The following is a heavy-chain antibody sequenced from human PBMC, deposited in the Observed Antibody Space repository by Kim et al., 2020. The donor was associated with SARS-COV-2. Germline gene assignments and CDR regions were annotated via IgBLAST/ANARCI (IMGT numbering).Heavy chain of an antibody. V-gene: IGHV3-30*02. J-gene: IGHJ4*02. CDR3: AKAPDIVVVVAANLPDY. Sequence: VKGRFTISRDHSKNTLYLQMNSLIAEDTAVYYCAKAPDIVVVVAANLPDYWGQGTLVTVSS. D-gene: IGHD2-15*01.